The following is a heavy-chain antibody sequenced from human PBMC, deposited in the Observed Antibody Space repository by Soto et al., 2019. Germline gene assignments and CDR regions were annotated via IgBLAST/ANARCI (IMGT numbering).Heavy chain of an antibody. CDR3: ARGLAEQLAHYYGMDV. Sequence: QVQLVQSGAEVKKPGASVKVSCKASGYTFTSYGISWVRQAPGQGLEWMGWISAYNGNTNYAQKLQGRVTMTTDTSTSTADMELRSLRSDDTAVYYWARGLAEQLAHYYGMDVWGQGTTVTVSS. J-gene: IGHJ6*02. CDR1: GYTFTSYG. V-gene: IGHV1-18*01. CDR2: ISAYNGNT. D-gene: IGHD6-6*01.